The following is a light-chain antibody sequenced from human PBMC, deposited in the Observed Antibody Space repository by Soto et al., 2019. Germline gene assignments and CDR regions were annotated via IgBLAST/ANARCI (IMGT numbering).Light chain of an antibody. CDR2: GAS. CDR3: QQYNNWPRWT. Sequence: EIVMTQSPATLSVSPGERATLSCRASQSVSSNLAWYQQKPGQAPRLLIYGASTRATGIPARFSGSGSGTKFTLTISCLQSEEFAVYYCQQYNNWPRWTFGQGTKVDIK. J-gene: IGKJ1*01. V-gene: IGKV3-15*01. CDR1: QSVSSN.